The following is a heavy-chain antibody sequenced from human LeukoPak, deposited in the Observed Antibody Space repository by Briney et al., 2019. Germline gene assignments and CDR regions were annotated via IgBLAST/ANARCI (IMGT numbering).Heavy chain of an antibody. Sequence: GGSLRLSCAASGFTFSSYEMNWVRQAPGKGLEWVSYTSSSGSTIYYADSVKGRFTISRDNAKNSLYLQMNSLRAEDTAVYYCARRVVYCCSGGCYCRSAYYYYGMDVWGQGTTVTVSS. CDR3: ARRVVYCCSGGCYCRSAYYYYGMDV. CDR2: TSSSGSTI. J-gene: IGHJ6*02. CDR1: GFTFSSYE. D-gene: IGHD2-15*01. V-gene: IGHV3-48*03.